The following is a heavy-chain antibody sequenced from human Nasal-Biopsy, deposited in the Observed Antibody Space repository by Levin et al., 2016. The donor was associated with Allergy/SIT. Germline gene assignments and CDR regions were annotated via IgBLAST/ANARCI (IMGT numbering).Heavy chain of an antibody. V-gene: IGHV1-2*02. CDR3: ANLRNSSRVPGFDP. CDR1: GYTFTAYF. CDR2: INPNSGAT. Sequence: ASVKVSCKASGYTFTAYFIHWVRQAPGQGLEWMGWINPNSGATKYAPKFQGRVTMTRDTSISTAYMELTSLTSDDTAVYYCANLRNSSRVPGFDPWGQGTLVTVSS. D-gene: IGHD3-22*01. J-gene: IGHJ5*02.